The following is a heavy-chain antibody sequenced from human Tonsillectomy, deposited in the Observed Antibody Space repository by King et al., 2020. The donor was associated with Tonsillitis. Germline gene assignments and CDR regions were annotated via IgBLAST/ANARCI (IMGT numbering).Heavy chain of an antibody. CDR1: GFTFSNYA. CDR3: AKALRRLVDDALEI. CDR2: ISASGGST. V-gene: IGHV3-23*04. J-gene: IGHJ3*02. D-gene: IGHD3-9*01. Sequence: VQLVESGGGLVQPGGSLRLSCAASGFTFSNYAMSWVRQAPGKGLEWVSVISASGGSTYYADSVKGRFTISRDKSKNTLYLQMHSLKAEDMAVYYCAKALRRLVDDALEIWGQGTMVTVSS.